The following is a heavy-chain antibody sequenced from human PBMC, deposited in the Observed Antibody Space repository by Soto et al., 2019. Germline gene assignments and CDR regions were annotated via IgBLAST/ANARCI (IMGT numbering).Heavy chain of an antibody. Sequence: SVKVSCKASGGTFSSYAISWVRQAPGQGLEWMGGIIPIFGTANYAQKFQGRVTITADESTSTAYMELSSLRSEDTAVYYCSFYYDSSGYINYFDYWGQGTLVTVS. J-gene: IGHJ4*02. CDR2: IIPIFGTA. CDR1: GGTFSSYA. CDR3: SFYYDSSGYINYFDY. D-gene: IGHD3-22*01. V-gene: IGHV1-69*13.